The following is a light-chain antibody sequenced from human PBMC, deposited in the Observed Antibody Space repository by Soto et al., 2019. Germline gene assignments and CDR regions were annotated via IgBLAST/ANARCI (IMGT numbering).Light chain of an antibody. CDR1: QSVSSN. Sequence: EIVMTQSPATLSVSPGERATLSCRASQSVSSNLAWYQQKPGQAPRLLIYGASTRATGIPARFSRSGSGTEFTLTISSLQSEDFAIYYCQQYNDWPPTWTFGQGTKVEIK. CDR2: GAS. CDR3: QQYNDWPPTWT. V-gene: IGKV3-15*01. J-gene: IGKJ1*01.